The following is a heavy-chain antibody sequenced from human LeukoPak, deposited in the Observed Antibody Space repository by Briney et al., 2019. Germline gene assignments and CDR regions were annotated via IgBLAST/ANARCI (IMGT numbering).Heavy chain of an antibody. CDR1: GVSISIYY. Sequence: SETLSLTCSVSGVSISIYYWSWIRQPAGKGLEWIGRIYTSGSTNYNPSLKSRVTMSVDTSKNQFSLTLNSVTAADTGVYYCARWTTVTRAFDFWGQGTLVTVSS. J-gene: IGHJ4*02. V-gene: IGHV4-4*07. CDR3: ARWTTVTRAFDF. D-gene: IGHD4-17*01. CDR2: IYTSGST.